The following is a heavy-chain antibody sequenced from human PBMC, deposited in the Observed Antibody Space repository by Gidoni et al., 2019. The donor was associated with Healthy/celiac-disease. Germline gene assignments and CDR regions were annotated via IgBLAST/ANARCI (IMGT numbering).Heavy chain of an antibody. D-gene: IGHD2-15*01. CDR3: ARGYCSGGSCRYYGMDV. V-gene: IGHV4-31*03. CDR1: GGSISSGGYS. J-gene: IGHJ6*02. Sequence: QVQLQESGPGLVKPSQTLSLTCTVSGGSISSGGYSWSWIRQHPGKGLEWIGYTYYSGSTYYTPSLKSRVTISVDTSKNQFSLKLSSVTAADTAVYYCARGYCSGGSCRYYGMDVWGQGTTVTVSS. CDR2: TYYSGST.